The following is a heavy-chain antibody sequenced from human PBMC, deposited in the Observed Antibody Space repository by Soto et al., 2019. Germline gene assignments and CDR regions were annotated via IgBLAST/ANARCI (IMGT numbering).Heavy chain of an antibody. CDR1: GYTFTSYG. D-gene: IGHD3-3*01. J-gene: IGHJ6*03. Sequence: VASVKVSCKSSGYTFTSYGISWVRQAPGQGLEWMGWISAYNGNTNYAQKLQGRVTMTTDTSTSTAYMELRSLRSDDTAVYYCARMYYDFWSGYLERYYYYYMDVWGKGTTVTVSS. CDR2: ISAYNGNT. V-gene: IGHV1-18*01. CDR3: ARMYYDFWSGYLERYYYYYMDV.